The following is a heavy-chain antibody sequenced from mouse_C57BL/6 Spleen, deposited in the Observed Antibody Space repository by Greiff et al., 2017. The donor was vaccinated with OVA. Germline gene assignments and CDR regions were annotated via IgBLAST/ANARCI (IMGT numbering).Heavy chain of an antibody. CDR2: IYPGDGDT. Sequence: VQLVESGPELVKPGASVKISCKASGYAFSSSWMNWVKQRPGKGLEWIGRIYPGDGDTNYNGKFKGKATLTADKSSSTAYMQLSSLTSEDSAVYFCARRGKLGYFDYWGQGTTLTVSS. J-gene: IGHJ2*01. CDR1: GYAFSSSW. V-gene: IGHV1-82*01. CDR3: ARRGKLGYFDY. D-gene: IGHD4-1*01.